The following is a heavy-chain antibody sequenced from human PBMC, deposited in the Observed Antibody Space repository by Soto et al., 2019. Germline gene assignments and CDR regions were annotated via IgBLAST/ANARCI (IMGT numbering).Heavy chain of an antibody. CDR2: IYWDDDK. V-gene: IGHV2-5*02. CDR1: GFSLSSSGVG. D-gene: IGHD1-26*01. Sequence: ASGPTLVNPTQTLTLTCTFSGFSLSSSGVGVGWIRQPPGKALEWLALIYWDDDKRYSPSLKSRLTITKDTSKNQVVLTMTNMDPVDTATYYCAHRHTVGDTKYKWFDAWGQRTLFTVCS. J-gene: IGHJ5*02. CDR3: AHRHTVGDTKYKWFDA.